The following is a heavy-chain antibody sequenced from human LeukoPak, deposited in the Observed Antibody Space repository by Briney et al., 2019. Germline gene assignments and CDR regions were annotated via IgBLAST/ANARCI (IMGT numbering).Heavy chain of an antibody. V-gene: IGHV4-38-2*01. CDR1: GYSISSGFY. D-gene: IGHD3-10*01. CDR2: MNHSGST. J-gene: IGHJ6*03. CDR3: ARRLGRKFGERFYYYHYMDV. Sequence: SETLSLTCAVSGYSISSGFYWGWIRQPPEKGLEWIGEMNHSGSTNYNPSLKSRVTISVDTSKNQFSLKLSSVTAADTAVYYCARRLGRKFGERFYYYHYMDVWGKGTTVTISS.